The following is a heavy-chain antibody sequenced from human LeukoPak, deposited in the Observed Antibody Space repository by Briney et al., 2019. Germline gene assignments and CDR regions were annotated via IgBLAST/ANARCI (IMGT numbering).Heavy chain of an antibody. Sequence: ASVKVSCKASGYTFTGYYMHWVRQAPGQGLEWMGWMNPNSGNTGYAQKFQGRVTITRNTSISTAYMELSSLRSEDTAVYYCARRVWLVAERYYYYYYMDVWGKGTTVTVSS. J-gene: IGHJ6*03. V-gene: IGHV1-8*03. CDR2: MNPNSGNT. CDR1: GYTFTGYY. D-gene: IGHD6-19*01. CDR3: ARRVWLVAERYYYYYYMDV.